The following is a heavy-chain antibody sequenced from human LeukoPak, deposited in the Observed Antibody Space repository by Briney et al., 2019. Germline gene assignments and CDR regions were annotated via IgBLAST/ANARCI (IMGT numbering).Heavy chain of an antibody. Sequence: SETLSLTCTVSGGSISSSSYYWGWIRRPPGKGLEWIGSIYYSGSTYYNPSLKSRVTISVDTSKNQFSLKLSSVTAADTAVYYCARLRYYYDPEPPDYWGQGTLVTVSS. CDR1: GGSISSSSYY. V-gene: IGHV4-39*01. CDR2: IYYSGST. J-gene: IGHJ4*02. D-gene: IGHD3-22*01. CDR3: ARLRYYYDPEPPDY.